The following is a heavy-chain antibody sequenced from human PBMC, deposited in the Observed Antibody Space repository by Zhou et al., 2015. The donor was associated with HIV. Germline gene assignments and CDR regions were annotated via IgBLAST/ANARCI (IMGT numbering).Heavy chain of an antibody. V-gene: IGHV1-18*01. Sequence: QVLLVQSGAEVKKPGASVKVSCKTSGDTFKTNGFSWVRQAPGEGLEWMGGIIPTFDSRNYAQKFQGRVTMTTDTSTSTGYMELRSLRSDDTATYFCARDDSSGYHSFDYWGQGTLVTVSS. CDR3: ARDDSSGYHSFDY. D-gene: IGHD3-22*01. CDR1: GDTFKTNG. CDR2: IIPTFDSR. J-gene: IGHJ4*02.